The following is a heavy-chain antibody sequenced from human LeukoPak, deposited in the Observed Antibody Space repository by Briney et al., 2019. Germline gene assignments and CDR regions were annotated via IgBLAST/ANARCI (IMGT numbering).Heavy chain of an antibody. V-gene: IGHV3-66*01. CDR3: ARDWEGTGLSHFDY. J-gene: IGHJ4*02. CDR2: IYNGGNT. D-gene: IGHD1-26*01. Sequence: GGSLRLSCTASGFIFSTYSMRWVRQAPGKGLECVSVIYNGGNTYYADSVKGRFTISRDNSKNTLYLQMNSLRAEDTAVYYCARDWEGTGLSHFDYWGQGTLVTVSS. CDR1: GFIFSTYS.